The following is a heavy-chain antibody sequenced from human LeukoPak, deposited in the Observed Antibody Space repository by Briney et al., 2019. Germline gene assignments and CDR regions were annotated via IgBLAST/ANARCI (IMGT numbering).Heavy chain of an antibody. Sequence: PGGSLRLSCAASGFTFDYYGISWVRQAPGKWLEWVAGINWNGDSTGYADSVKGRFTISRDNAKNSLYLQMNSLRAEDTALYYCARDLGYIDVWGQGTTVTVSS. J-gene: IGHJ6*03. CDR1: GFTFDYYG. CDR3: ARDLGYIDV. V-gene: IGHV3-20*04. CDR2: INWNGDST.